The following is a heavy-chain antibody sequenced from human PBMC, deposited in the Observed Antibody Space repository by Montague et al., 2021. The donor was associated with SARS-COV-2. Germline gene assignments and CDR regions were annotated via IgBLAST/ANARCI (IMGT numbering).Heavy chain of an antibody. Sequence: SETLYITCAVYGGSFSGYYWNWIRQPPGKGLEWIGEINHSGSTNYNPSLKSRVTMSVDTSKNQFSLKLSSVTAADTAVYYCARGARQGYGFRLGSFDSWGQGTLVTVSS. CDR2: INHSGST. J-gene: IGHJ4*02. CDR3: ARGARQGYGFRLGSFDS. CDR1: GGSFSGYY. V-gene: IGHV4-34*01. D-gene: IGHD3-10*01.